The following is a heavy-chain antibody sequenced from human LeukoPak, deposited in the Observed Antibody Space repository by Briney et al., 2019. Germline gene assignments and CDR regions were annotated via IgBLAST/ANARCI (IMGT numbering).Heavy chain of an antibody. CDR2: IYSGGST. Sequence: EGSLRLSCAASGFTVSSNYMSWVRQVPGKGLEWVSVIYSGGSTYYADSVKGRFTISRDNSKNTLYLQMNRLRGEDTAVYYCARVPYSSGWYFDYWGQGTLVTVSS. CDR3: ARVPYSSGWYFDY. J-gene: IGHJ4*02. V-gene: IGHV3-53*01. D-gene: IGHD6-19*01. CDR1: GFTVSSNY.